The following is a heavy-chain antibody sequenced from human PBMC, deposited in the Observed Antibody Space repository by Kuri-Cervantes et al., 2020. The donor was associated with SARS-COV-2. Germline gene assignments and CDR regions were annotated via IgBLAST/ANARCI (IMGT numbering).Heavy chain of an antibody. CDR3: ARTDPQLPHLIY. CDR2: ISSSSSYI. Sequence: GGSLRLSCAATGFTVSSNYMSWVRQAPGKGLEWVSSISSSSSYIYYADSVKGRFTISRDNAKNSPYLQMNSLRAEDTAVYYCARTDPQLPHLIYWGQGTLVTVSS. D-gene: IGHD1-14*01. V-gene: IGHV3-21*01. CDR1: GFTVSSNY. J-gene: IGHJ4*02.